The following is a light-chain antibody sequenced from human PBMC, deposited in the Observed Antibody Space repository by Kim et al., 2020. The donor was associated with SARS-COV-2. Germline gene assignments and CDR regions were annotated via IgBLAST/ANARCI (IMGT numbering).Light chain of an antibody. Sequence: ASVGDRVTITCRASQSISNYLNWFQQKPGRAPKLLIYAAYTLQNGVPSKFTGSGSGTDFTLTISSLQPEDFATYYCQQTYITPGTFGQGTKVDIK. J-gene: IGKJ1*01. CDR1: QSISNY. CDR3: QQTYITPGT. V-gene: IGKV1-39*01. CDR2: AAY.